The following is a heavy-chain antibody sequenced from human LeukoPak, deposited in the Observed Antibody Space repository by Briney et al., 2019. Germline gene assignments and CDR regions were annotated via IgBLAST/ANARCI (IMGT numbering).Heavy chain of an antibody. CDR3: ARGRPYWQWRYFFDY. J-gene: IGHJ4*02. D-gene: IGHD6-19*01. Sequence: SETLSLTCAVYGGSCSGYYWSWIRQPPGKGLEWIGEINHSGSTNYNPSLKSRVTISVDTSKNQFSLKLSSVTAADTAVYYCARGRPYWQWRYFFDYWGQGTLVTVSS. V-gene: IGHV4-34*01. CDR1: GGSCSGYY. CDR2: INHSGST.